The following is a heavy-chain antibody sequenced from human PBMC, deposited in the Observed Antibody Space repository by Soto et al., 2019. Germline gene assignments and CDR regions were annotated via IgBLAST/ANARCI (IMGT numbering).Heavy chain of an antibody. J-gene: IGHJ6*02. CDR1: GYTFTNYY. D-gene: IGHD3-3*01. CDR2: INPSGGST. CDR3: ARSLEEASPSPGMDV. V-gene: IGHV1-46*01. Sequence: GASVKVSCKSSGYTFTNYYIHWVRQAPGQGLEWMGIINPSGGSTAYAQKFQGRVTMTRDTSTSTVYMELSSLRSEDTAVYYCARSLEEASPSPGMDVWGQGTTVTVSS.